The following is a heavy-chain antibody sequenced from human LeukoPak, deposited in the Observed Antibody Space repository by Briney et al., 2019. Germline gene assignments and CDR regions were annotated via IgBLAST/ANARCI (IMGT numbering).Heavy chain of an antibody. CDR3: ARDQNSPFWVNGYDLVYYYGMDV. D-gene: IGHD5-12*01. CDR2: IYYSGST. Sequence: SETLSLTCTVSGGSISSYYWSWIRQPPGKGLEWIGYIYYSGSTNYNPSLKSRVTISVDTSKNQFSLKLSSVTAADTAVYYCARDQNSPFWVNGYDLVYYYGMDVWGQGTTVTVSS. J-gene: IGHJ6*02. CDR1: GGSISSYY. V-gene: IGHV4-59*01.